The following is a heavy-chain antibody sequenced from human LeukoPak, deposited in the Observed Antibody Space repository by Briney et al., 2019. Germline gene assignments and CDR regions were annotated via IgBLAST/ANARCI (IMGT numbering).Heavy chain of an antibody. D-gene: IGHD3-3*01. CDR3: ARGISIFGVALFGY. J-gene: IGHJ4*02. V-gene: IGHV1-8*03. CDR2: MNPNSGNT. Sequence: ASVKVSCKASGCTFTSYDINWVRQATGQGLEWMGWMNPNSGNTGYAQKFQGRVTITRNTSISTAYMELSSLRSEDTAVYYCARGISIFGVALFGYWGQGTLVTVSS. CDR1: GCTFTSYD.